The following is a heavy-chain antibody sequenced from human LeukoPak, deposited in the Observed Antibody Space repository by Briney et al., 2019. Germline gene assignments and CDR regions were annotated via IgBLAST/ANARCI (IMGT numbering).Heavy chain of an antibody. CDR2: IYTSGTT. Sequence: SETLSLTCTVSGGSISSYYLSWIRQPAGKGLEWIGRIYTSGTTNYNPSLKSRVTMSVDTSKNQFSLKLSSVPAADTAVYYCARDRSTSWFDPWGQGTLVTVSS. D-gene: IGHD5/OR15-5a*01. CDR1: GGSISSYY. V-gene: IGHV4-4*07. CDR3: ARDRSTSWFDP. J-gene: IGHJ5*02.